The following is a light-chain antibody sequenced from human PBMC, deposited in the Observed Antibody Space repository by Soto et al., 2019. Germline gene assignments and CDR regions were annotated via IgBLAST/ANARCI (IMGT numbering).Light chain of an antibody. CDR3: QQSYNTPLT. V-gene: IGKV1-39*01. Sequence: DIQMTQSPSSLSASVGDRVTITCRASQTISNYLNWYQKNPGKAPKLLIYGALTLQSGVPSRFSGSGSGTDFTLTISSLQPEDSATYYCQQSYNTPLTFGGGTKVEIK. CDR1: QTISNY. J-gene: IGKJ4*01. CDR2: GAL.